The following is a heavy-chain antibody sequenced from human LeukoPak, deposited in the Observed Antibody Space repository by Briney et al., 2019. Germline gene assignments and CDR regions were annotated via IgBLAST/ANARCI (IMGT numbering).Heavy chain of an antibody. D-gene: IGHD4-17*01. V-gene: IGHV4-61*02. CDR1: GGSISSSSYY. CDR2: IYTSGNT. J-gene: IGHJ6*03. Sequence: PSETLSLTCTVSGGSISSSSYYWSWIRQPAGKGLEWIGRIYTSGNTNYNPSLKSRVTISVDTSKNQFSLKLSSVTAADTAVYYCARVGFGDYFAPYYYYYYYMDVWGKGTTVTVSS. CDR3: ARVGFGDYFAPYYYYYYYMDV.